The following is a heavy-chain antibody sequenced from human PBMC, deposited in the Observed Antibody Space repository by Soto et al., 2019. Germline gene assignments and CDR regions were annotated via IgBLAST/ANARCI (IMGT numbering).Heavy chain of an antibody. CDR1: GYSFTSYC. D-gene: IGHD3-22*01. J-gene: IGHJ6*04. CDR3: ARHQGDSSGGLGDYYYGMDV. CDR2: IYPCDSDT. V-gene: IGHV5-51*01. Sequence: GESLKISCKGSGYSFTSYCIGWVRQMPWKGLEWMGIIYPCDSDTRYSPSFQGQVTISADKSISTAYLQWSSLKASDTAMYYCARHQGDSSGGLGDYYYGMDVWGKGTTATAPQ.